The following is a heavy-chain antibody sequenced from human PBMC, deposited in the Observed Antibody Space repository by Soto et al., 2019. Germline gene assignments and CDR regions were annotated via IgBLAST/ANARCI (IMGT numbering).Heavy chain of an antibody. V-gene: IGHV2-5*02. CDR1: GFSLTTRGVG. CDR3: AHTPNYYQYDWFDP. J-gene: IGHJ5*02. CDR2: IYWDDDK. D-gene: IGHD3-16*01. Sequence: QITLKESGPSLVKPTQTLTLTCTFSGFSLTTRGVGGCWIRQPPGKALECLALIYWDDDKRYSPSLQSRLSITKDTSKNQVVLTMTNVDPVDTATYYCAHTPNYYQYDWFDPWGQGTLVSVSS.